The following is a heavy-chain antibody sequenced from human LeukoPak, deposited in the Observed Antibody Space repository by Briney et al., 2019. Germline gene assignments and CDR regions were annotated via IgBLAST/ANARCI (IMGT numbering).Heavy chain of an antibody. CDR1: GGSISSGGYS. CDR2: IYHSGST. Sequence: PSETLSLTCAVSGGSISSGGYSWSWIRQPPGKGLEWIGYIYHSGSTYYNPSLKSRVTISVDRSKNQFSLKLSSVTAADTAMYYCARRASPYYDSSGGFDYWGQGTLVTVSS. CDR3: ARRASPYYDSSGGFDY. D-gene: IGHD3-22*01. V-gene: IGHV4-30-2*01. J-gene: IGHJ4*02.